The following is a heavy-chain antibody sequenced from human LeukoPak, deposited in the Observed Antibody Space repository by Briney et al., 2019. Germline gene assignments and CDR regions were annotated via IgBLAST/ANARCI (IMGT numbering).Heavy chain of an antibody. D-gene: IGHD2-21*02. J-gene: IGHJ4*02. CDR3: AIPLCGDGYCFFGC. CDR1: GYTFTNYY. Sequence: ASVKVSCKASGYTFTNYYMHWMRQAPGQGPEWMGGINPNNDGTKYAQKYQGRVTMTRYTSISTAYMELSRLTSGVTAVYYCAIPLCGDGYCFFGCWGQGTLVTVSS. CDR2: INPNNDGT. V-gene: IGHV1-2*02.